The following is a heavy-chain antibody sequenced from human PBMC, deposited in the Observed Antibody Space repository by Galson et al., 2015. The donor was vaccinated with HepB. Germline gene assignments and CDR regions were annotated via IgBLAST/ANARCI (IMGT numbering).Heavy chain of an antibody. CDR2: IWNDGNNR. D-gene: IGHD3-16*01. Sequence: SLRLSCAASGFTFGNYGMHWVRQAPGKGLEWVAVIWNDGNNRYYSDSVKGRSSISRDNSKNTLYLQMNSLRAEDTAMYYCAKDAYKSSYYFDSWGQGALVTVSS. CDR3: AKDAYKSSYYFDS. V-gene: IGHV3-33*06. J-gene: IGHJ4*02. CDR1: GFTFGNYG.